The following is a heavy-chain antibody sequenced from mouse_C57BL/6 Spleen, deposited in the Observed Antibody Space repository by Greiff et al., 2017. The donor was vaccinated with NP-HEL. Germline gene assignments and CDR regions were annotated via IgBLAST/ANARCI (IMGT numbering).Heavy chain of an antibody. V-gene: IGHV2-2*01. Sequence: VQLVESGPGLVQPSQSLSITCTVSGFSLTSYGVHWVRQSPGKGLEWLGVIWSGGSTDYNAAFISRLSISKDNSKSQVFFKMNSLQADDTAIYYCARTLYYSNYDGFAYWGQGTLVTVSA. J-gene: IGHJ3*01. CDR2: IWSGGST. D-gene: IGHD2-5*01. CDR3: ARTLYYSNYDGFAY. CDR1: GFSLTSYG.